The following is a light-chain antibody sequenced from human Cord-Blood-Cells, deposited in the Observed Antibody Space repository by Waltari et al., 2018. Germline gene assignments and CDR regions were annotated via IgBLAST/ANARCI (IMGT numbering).Light chain of an antibody. J-gene: IGKJ3*01. CDR2: DAS. V-gene: IGKV1-5*01. Sequence: DIQMTKSPSTLSASVGDRVTITCGASQSIISWLARYQQKPGKAPKILIYDASSLESGVPSRFRGSGAGTEFTLTISSLQPDVFATYYCQQYNSYPFTFGPGTKVDIK. CDR3: QQYNSYPFT. CDR1: QSIISW.